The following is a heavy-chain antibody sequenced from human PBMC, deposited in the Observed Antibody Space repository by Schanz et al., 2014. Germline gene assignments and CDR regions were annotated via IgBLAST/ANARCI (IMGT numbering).Heavy chain of an antibody. CDR2: ISASGGDT. CDR1: EFTFSTDA. CDR3: VRVSFADPRLYRGMDRDIDY. J-gene: IGHJ4*02. V-gene: IGHV3-23*01. Sequence: DVHLLESGGGLVQPGGSLRLSCAASEFTFSTDAMSWVRQAPGKGLEWLSVISASGGDTYYADSVKGRLTISRDDAKKSMYLQMNNLRAEDTAVYYCVRVSFADPRLYRGMDRDIDYWGQGTLVTVSS. D-gene: IGHD5-18*01.